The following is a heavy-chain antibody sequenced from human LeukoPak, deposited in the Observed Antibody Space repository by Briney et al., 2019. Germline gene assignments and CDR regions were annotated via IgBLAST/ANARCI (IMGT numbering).Heavy chain of an antibody. CDR2: ITNNGGTS. CDR1: GFTFSSYA. Sequence: PGGSLRLSCSASGFTFSSYAMHWVRQAPGKGLDYISGITNNGGTSYHADPVKRRFTIPRDNYKNTLYLQMSSLRAEDTAVYYCVKVSSTVGATYFDYWGQGTLVTVSS. CDR3: VKVSSTVGATYFDY. J-gene: IGHJ4*02. V-gene: IGHV3-64D*06. D-gene: IGHD1-26*01.